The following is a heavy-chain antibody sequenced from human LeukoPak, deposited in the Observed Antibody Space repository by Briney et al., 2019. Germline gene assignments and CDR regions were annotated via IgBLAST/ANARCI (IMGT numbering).Heavy chain of an antibody. CDR1: GFTVSSNY. CDR3: ARDYPTDCYGSGSYPDY. V-gene: IGHV3-66*01. Sequence: PGGSLRLSCAASGFTVSSNYMSWVRQAPGKGLEWVSVIYSGGSTYYADSVKGRFTISRDNSKNTLYLQMNSLRAEDTAVYYCARDYPTDCYGSGSYPDYWGQGTLVTVSS. CDR2: IYSGGST. D-gene: IGHD3-10*01. J-gene: IGHJ4*02.